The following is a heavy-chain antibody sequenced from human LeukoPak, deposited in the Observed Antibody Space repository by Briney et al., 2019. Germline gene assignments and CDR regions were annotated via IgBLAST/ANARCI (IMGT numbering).Heavy chain of an antibody. CDR3: AREESPHYYYGMDV. CDR2: INPNSGGT. CDR1: GYTFTGYY. V-gene: IGHV1-2*02. Sequence: ASVKVSCKASGYTFTGYYMHWVRQAPGQGLEWMGWINPNSGGTNYAQKFQGRVTMTRDTSISTAYMELSRLRSDDTAVYYCAREESPHYYYGMDVWGQGTTVTVSS. D-gene: IGHD3-10*01. J-gene: IGHJ6*02.